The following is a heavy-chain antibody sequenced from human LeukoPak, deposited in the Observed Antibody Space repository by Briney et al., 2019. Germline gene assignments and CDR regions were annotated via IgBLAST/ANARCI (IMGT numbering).Heavy chain of an antibody. D-gene: IGHD6-19*01. V-gene: IGHV3-30-3*01. CDR3: ARDGEAVAGTRPFDP. Sequence: GGSLRLSCAASGFTFSSYAMHWVRQAPGKGLEWVAVISYDGSNKYYADSVKGRFTISRDNSKNTLYLQMNSLRAEDTAVYYCARDGEAVAGTRPFDPWGQGTLVTVSS. CDR1: GFTFSSYA. J-gene: IGHJ5*02. CDR2: ISYDGSNK.